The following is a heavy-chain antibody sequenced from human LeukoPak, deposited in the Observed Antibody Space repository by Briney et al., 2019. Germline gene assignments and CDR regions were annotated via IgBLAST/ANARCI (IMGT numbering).Heavy chain of an antibody. CDR1: GGSISSYY. V-gene: IGHV4-4*07. J-gene: IGHJ4*02. D-gene: IGHD3-22*01. Sequence: SETLSLTCTVSGGSISSYYWSWIRQPAGKGLEWIGRIYTSGSTNYNPSLKSRVTMSVGTSKNQFSLKLSSVTAADTAVYYCAREVTNYYDSSGYKLFDYWGQGTLVTVSS. CDR3: AREVTNYYDSSGYKLFDY. CDR2: IYTSGST.